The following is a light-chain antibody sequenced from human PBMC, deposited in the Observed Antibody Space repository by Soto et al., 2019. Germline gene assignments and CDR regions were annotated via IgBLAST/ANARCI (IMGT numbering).Light chain of an antibody. Sequence: DIQMTQSPSTLSASVGDRVTITCRASQSISSWLAWYQQKPGKAPKLLIYKASSLESGVPSRFSGSGSGTEFTLTITSLQPDDFATYYCQQYSSYSFGQGTQVEIK. V-gene: IGKV1-5*03. J-gene: IGKJ1*01. CDR2: KAS. CDR1: QSISSW. CDR3: QQYSSYS.